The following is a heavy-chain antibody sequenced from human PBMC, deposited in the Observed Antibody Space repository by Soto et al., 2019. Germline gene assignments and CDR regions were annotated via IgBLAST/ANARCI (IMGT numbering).Heavy chain of an antibody. J-gene: IGHJ4*02. CDR2: ISGSGGST. V-gene: IGHV3-23*01. CDR1: GFTFSSYA. D-gene: IGHD3-10*01. Sequence: GGSLRLSCAASGFTFSSYAMSWVRQAPGKGLEWVSAISGSGGSTYYADSVKGRFTISRDNSKNTLYLQMNSLRAEDTAVYYCAKDSYYYGSGSRIFDYWGQGTLVTVSS. CDR3: AKDSYYYGSGSRIFDY.